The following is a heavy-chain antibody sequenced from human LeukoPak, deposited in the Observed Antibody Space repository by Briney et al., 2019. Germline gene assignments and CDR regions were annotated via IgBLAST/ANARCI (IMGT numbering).Heavy chain of an antibody. Sequence: GGSLRLSCAASGFTFSSYAMAWVRQAPGKGLEWVSTISGSGGTTYSADSVKGRFTISRDNSKNILYLQVNSLRAGDTAVYYCAKDYYYDSSGYYYGDAFDIWGQGTMVTVSS. CDR2: ISGSGGTT. V-gene: IGHV3-23*01. D-gene: IGHD3-22*01. CDR3: AKDYYYDSSGYYYGDAFDI. J-gene: IGHJ3*02. CDR1: GFTFSSYA.